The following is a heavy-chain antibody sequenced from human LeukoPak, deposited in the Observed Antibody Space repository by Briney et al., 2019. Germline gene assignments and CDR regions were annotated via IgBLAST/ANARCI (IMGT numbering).Heavy chain of an antibody. D-gene: IGHD2-15*01. Sequence: GGSLRLSCAASGFTFSSYVMSWVRQAPGKGLEWVSSISNSGGSTYYADSVKGRFTISRDNSKNTLYLQMSSLRAEDTAVYYCARGPYCSGGSCYYDAFDIWGQGTMVTVSS. V-gene: IGHV3-23*01. CDR1: GFTFSSYV. CDR2: ISNSGGST. CDR3: ARGPYCSGGSCYYDAFDI. J-gene: IGHJ3*02.